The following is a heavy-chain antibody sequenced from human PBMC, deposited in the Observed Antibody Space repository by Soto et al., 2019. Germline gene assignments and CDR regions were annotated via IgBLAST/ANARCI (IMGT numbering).Heavy chain of an antibody. CDR2: INHSGST. V-gene: IGHV4-34*01. Sequence: SETLSLTCAVSGGSISSGGYYWSWIRQPPGKGLEWIGEINHSGSTNYNPSLKSRVTISVDTSKNQFSLKLSSVTAADTAVYYCARVEDSSSWIDYWGQGTLVTVSS. D-gene: IGHD6-13*01. J-gene: IGHJ4*02. CDR3: ARVEDSSSWIDY. CDR1: GGSISSGGYY.